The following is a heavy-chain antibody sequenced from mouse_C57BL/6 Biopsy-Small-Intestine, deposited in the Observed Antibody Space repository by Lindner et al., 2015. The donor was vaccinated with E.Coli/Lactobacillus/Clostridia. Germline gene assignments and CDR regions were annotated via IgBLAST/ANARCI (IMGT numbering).Heavy chain of an antibody. CDR2: IYPGDGDT. CDR3: ATYSNHVSYFDY. V-gene: IGHV1-82*01. J-gene: IGHJ2*01. D-gene: IGHD2-5*01. CDR1: GYAFSSSW. Sequence: VQLQESGPELVKPGASVKISCKASGYAFSSSWMNWVKQRPGKGLEWIGRIYPGDGDTNYNGKFKGKATLTADKSSSTAYMQLSSLTSEDSAVYFCATYSNHVSYFDYWGQGTTLTVSS.